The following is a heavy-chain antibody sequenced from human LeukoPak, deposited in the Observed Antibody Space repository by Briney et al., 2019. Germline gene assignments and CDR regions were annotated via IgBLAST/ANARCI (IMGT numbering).Heavy chain of an antibody. V-gene: IGHV4-4*09. CDR2: SYTSGST. CDR1: GGSISSYY. D-gene: IGHD6-6*01. Sequence: SETLSLTCTVSGGSISSYYWSWIRQPPGKGLEWIGYSYTSGSTNYNPSLKSRVTISVDTSKNQFSLKLSSVTAADTAVYYCARSSIAAHFDYWGQGTLVTVSS. J-gene: IGHJ4*02. CDR3: ARSSIAAHFDY.